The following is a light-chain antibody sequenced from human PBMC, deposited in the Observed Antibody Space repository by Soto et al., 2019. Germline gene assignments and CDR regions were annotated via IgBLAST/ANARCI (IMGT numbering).Light chain of an antibody. CDR2: LGS. CDR1: QSLLHSDGYNY. Sequence: DIVMTQSPLSLPVTPGEPASISCRSSQSLLHSDGYNYLDWYLQKPGQSPHLLIYLGSNRASGVPDRFSGSGSGTDVTLKISRVEAEDVGVYYCMQALQTPWTFGQGTKVEI. V-gene: IGKV2-28*01. CDR3: MQALQTPWT. J-gene: IGKJ1*01.